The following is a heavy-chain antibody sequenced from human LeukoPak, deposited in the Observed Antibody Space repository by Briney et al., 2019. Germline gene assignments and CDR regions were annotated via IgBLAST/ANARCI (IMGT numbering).Heavy chain of an antibody. D-gene: IGHD5-24*01. CDR3: VRDGDDFNFDY. J-gene: IGHJ4*02. CDR2: VKGDGTFT. Sequence: GGSLRLSCAASGFTFSSHWMHWVRQAPGKGLVWVSRVKGDGTFTNYADSVYGRFTISRDSAKNTLYLHMHSLRAEDTAVYYCVRDGDDFNFDYWGQGNLVTVSS. V-gene: IGHV3-74*01. CDR1: GFTFSSHW.